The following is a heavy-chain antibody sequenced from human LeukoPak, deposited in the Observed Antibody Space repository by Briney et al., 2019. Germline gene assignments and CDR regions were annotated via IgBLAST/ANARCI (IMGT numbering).Heavy chain of an antibody. CDR3: ARFTPQGYGWGGYNRFDP. D-gene: IGHD3-16*01. V-gene: IGHV4-59*01. Sequence: SETLSLTCTVSGASISSYYWNWIRQPPGKGLEWIGYIYYSGSTNYNPSLKSRVTISVDTSKNQFSLNLTSVTAADTAVYYCARFTPQGYGWGGYNRFDPWGRGTLVTVSS. CDR1: GASISSYY. J-gene: IGHJ5*02. CDR2: IYYSGST.